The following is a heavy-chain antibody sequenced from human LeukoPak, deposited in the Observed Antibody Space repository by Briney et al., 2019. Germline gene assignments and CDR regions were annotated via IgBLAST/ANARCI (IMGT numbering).Heavy chain of an antibody. CDR2: ECQFGSNK. J-gene: IGHJ3*02. CDR1: GFTFSRYG. CDR3: ASGDTTGYSGESFNI. V-gene: IGHV3-33*03. D-gene: IGHD3-22*01. Sequence: PGDSLRLSCVASGFTFSRYGMHWVRQAPGKGLEGVAIECQFGSNKYYADSVKGRFTISRDTSKNTLYLQMDSLRAEDTAVYYCASGDTTGYSGESFNIWGEGTMVSASS.